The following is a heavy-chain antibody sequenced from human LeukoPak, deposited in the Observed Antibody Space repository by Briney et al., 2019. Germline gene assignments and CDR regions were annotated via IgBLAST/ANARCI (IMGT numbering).Heavy chain of an antibody. CDR2: INPIGGGT. Sequence: ASVKVSCKASGYSFTGYYIHWVRQAPGQGLEWMGWINPIGGGTNYAQKFQGRVTMTRDTSITTAYMEMSSLRSDDTAVYYCARDNGRGYPVYFGYWGQGTVVTVSS. CDR3: ARDNGRGYPVYFGY. V-gene: IGHV1-2*02. CDR1: GYSFTGYY. J-gene: IGHJ4*02. D-gene: IGHD3-22*01.